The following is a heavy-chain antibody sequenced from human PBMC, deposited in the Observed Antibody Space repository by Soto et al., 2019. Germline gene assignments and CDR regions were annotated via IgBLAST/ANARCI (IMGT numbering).Heavy chain of an antibody. CDR3: ASRDPGTSVDY. CDR2: IYRTGST. CDR1: GGSFTSNNW. J-gene: IGHJ4*02. Sequence: SEALSLTCAVYGGSFTSNNWWTWVRQPPGQGLEWIGEIYRTGSTNYNPSLKSRVTISLDKSENQFSLKVTSLTAADTAVYYCASRDPGTSVDYWGQGTLVTVSS. D-gene: IGHD1-7*01. V-gene: IGHV4-4*02.